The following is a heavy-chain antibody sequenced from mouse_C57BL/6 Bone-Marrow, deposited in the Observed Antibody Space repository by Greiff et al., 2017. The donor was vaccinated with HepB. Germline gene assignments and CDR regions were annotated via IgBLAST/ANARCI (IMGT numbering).Heavy chain of an antibody. CDR1: GFNFKNTY. J-gene: IGHJ2*01. CDR3: ARISY. V-gene: IGHV14-3*01. D-gene: IGHD6-2*01. CDR2: IDPANGNT. Sequence: VQLQQSVAELVRPGASVKLSCTASGFNFKNTYMHWVKQRPEQGLEWIGRIDPANGNTKYTQKFQGKATITAYTSSNTAYLQLSSLTSEDTAIYYCARISYWGQGTTLTVSS.